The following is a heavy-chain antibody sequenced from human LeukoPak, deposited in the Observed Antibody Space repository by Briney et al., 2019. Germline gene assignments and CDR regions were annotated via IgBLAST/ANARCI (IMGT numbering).Heavy chain of an antibody. CDR3: ARGSEYSSSSAYYYYYMDV. Sequence: SQTLSLTCTVSGVSITSTGYFWSWIRQYPGKGLEWIGYIFYSGSTNYNPSLKSRVTISVDTSKNQFSLKLSSVTAADTAVYYCARGSEYSSSSAYYYYYMDVWGKGTTVTVSS. V-gene: IGHV4-31*03. CDR2: IFYSGST. D-gene: IGHD6-6*01. CDR1: GVSITSTGYF. J-gene: IGHJ6*03.